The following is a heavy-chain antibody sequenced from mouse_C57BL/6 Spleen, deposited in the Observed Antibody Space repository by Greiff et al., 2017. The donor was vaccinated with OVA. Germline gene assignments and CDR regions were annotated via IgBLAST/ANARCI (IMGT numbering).Heavy chain of an antibody. CDR3: ARDQVGGLFDY. CDR2: INYDGSST. D-gene: IGHD1-1*02. CDR1: GFTFSDYY. V-gene: IGHV5-16*01. Sequence: EVMLVESEGGLVQPGSSMKLSCTASGFTFSDYYMAWVRQVPEKGLEWVANINYDGSSTYYLDSLKSRFIISRDNAKNILYLQMSSLKSEDTATYYCARDQVGGLFDYWGQGTTLTVSS. J-gene: IGHJ2*01.